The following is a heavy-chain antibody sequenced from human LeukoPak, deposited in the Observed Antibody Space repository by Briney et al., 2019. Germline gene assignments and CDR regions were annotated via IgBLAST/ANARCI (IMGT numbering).Heavy chain of an antibody. Sequence: GASVKVSCKASGYSFTSYFIHWVRQAPGQGLEWMGIINPSGGRTSYAQKFQGRVTMTRDTSTSTVFMELSSLRSDDTAVYYCARLYQGKRPPDYWGQGTLVTVSS. D-gene: IGHD6-25*01. CDR3: ARLYQGKRPPDY. CDR1: GYSFTSYF. J-gene: IGHJ4*02. CDR2: INPSGGRT. V-gene: IGHV1-46*01.